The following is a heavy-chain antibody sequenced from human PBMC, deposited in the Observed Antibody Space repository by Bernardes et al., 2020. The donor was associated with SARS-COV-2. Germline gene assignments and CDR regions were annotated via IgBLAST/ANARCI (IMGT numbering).Heavy chain of an antibody. CDR3: ARGGPPPGRLWFGELPYFDY. J-gene: IGHJ4*02. Sequence: SETLSLTCTVSGGSISSYYWSWIRQPPGKGLEWIGYIYYSGSTNYNPSLKSRVTISVDTSKNQFSLKLSSVTAADTAVYYCARGGPPPGRLWFGELPYFDYWGQGTLVTVSS. D-gene: IGHD3-10*01. CDR1: GGSISSYY. CDR2: IYYSGST. V-gene: IGHV4-59*01.